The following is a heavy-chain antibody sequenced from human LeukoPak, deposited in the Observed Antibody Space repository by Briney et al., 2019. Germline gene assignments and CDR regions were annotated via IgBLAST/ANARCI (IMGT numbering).Heavy chain of an antibody. D-gene: IGHD3-22*01. J-gene: IGHJ4*02. V-gene: IGHV5-51*01. CDR1: GYSFTSYW. Sequence: GESLKISCQGSGYSFTSYWIGWVRQMPGKGLEWMGIIYPGDSDTRYSPSFQGQVTISADKSISTAYLQWSSLKASDTAMYYCARLSADYYDSSGYLCYWGQGTLVTVSS. CDR2: IYPGDSDT. CDR3: ARLSADYYDSSGYLCY.